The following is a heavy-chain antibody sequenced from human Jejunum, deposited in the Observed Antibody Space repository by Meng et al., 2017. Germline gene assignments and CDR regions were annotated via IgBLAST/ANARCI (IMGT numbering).Heavy chain of an antibody. CDR1: GFVFSGYY. D-gene: IGHD2-21*01. Sequence: GGSLRLSCVASGFVFSGYYMHWVRQVPGEGLVWVSRISDDGTTTFYADSVKGRFTISRDNAKNTLYLQMNSLRADDTAVYYCAKELANSRPFDYWGQGTLVTVSS. CDR3: AKELANSRPFDY. V-gene: IGHV3-74*01. J-gene: IGHJ4*02. CDR2: ISDDGTTT.